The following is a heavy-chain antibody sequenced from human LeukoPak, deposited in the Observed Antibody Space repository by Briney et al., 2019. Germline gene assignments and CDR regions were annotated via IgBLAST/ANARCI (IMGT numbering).Heavy chain of an antibody. Sequence: SETLSLTCTVSGGSISSSSYYWGWIRQPPGKGLEWIGEINHGGSTNYNPSLKSRVTISVDTSKNQFSLKLTSVTAADTAVYFCARGSGLLFDPWGQGTLVTVSS. CDR3: ARGSGLLFDP. V-gene: IGHV4-39*07. D-gene: IGHD6-19*01. J-gene: IGHJ5*02. CDR1: GGSISSSSYY. CDR2: INHGGST.